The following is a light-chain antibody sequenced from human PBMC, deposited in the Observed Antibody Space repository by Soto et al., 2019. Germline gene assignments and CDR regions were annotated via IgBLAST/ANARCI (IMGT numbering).Light chain of an antibody. CDR1: KSVLYSSNNKNY. CDR3: QQYYSTPLT. Sequence: IVMTQSPDSLALSLCERSTINCKCSKSVLYSSNNKNYLAWYQQKPGQPPRLLIYWASTRESGVPDRFSGSGSGTDFTLTIGSLQAEDVAVYYCQQYYSTPLTFGPGTKVDIK. J-gene: IGKJ3*01. V-gene: IGKV4-1*01. CDR2: WAS.